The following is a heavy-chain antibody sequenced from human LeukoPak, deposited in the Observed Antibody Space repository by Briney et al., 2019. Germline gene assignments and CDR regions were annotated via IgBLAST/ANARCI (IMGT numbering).Heavy chain of an antibody. CDR1: GGSISSYY. CDR3: AREGGAGAFDI. V-gene: IGHV4-59*01. J-gene: IGHJ3*02. Sequence: SETLSLTCTVSGGSISSYYWSWIRQPPGKGLEWIGYIYNSGSTNYNPSLKSRVTISVDTSKNQFSLKLNSVTGADTAVYYCAREGGAGAFDIWGQGTTVTVSS. D-gene: IGHD3-16*01. CDR2: IYNSGST.